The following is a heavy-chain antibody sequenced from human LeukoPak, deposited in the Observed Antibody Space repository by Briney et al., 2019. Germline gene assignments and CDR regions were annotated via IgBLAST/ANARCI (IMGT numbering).Heavy chain of an antibody. Sequence: GGALRLSCAATGFIFSDSTILWVRQASGKGLEGVGRIRNKDNSYATAYVASVKCRFTISRDDSKNTAYLQMSSLKTEDTAVYYCTTREYYDVLTGPDVWGKGTTVTVSS. CDR1: GFIFSDST. J-gene: IGHJ6*04. CDR3: TTREYYDVLTGPDV. V-gene: IGHV3-73*01. D-gene: IGHD3-9*01. CDR2: IRNKDNSYAT.